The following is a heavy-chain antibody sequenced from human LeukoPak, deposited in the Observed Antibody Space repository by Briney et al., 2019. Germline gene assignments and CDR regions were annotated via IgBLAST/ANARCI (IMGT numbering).Heavy chain of an antibody. CDR3: ARGYGNSKFSG. CDR2: INHRGST. D-gene: IGHD4-23*01. J-gene: IGHJ4*02. CDR1: GGSFSDYY. V-gene: IGHV4-34*01. Sequence: PSGTLSLTCAVYGGSFSDYYWSWIRQPPRKGLEWMGEINHRGSTNYNPSPKSRVTTPLDTSRTQFSLKVSSVTAADTAVYYCARGYGNSKFSGWGQGTLVTVSS.